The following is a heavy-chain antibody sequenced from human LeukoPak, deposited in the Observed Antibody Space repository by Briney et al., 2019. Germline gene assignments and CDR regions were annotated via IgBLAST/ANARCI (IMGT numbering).Heavy chain of an antibody. Sequence: GGSLRLSCSASGFTFSSYAMHWGRQAPGKGLEYVSAISSNGGSTYYADSVKGRFTISRDNSKNTLYLQMSSLRAEDTAVYYCVKGEYSSSFDYWGQGTLVTVSS. CDR1: GFTFSSYA. D-gene: IGHD6-6*01. J-gene: IGHJ4*02. CDR3: VKGEYSSSFDY. CDR2: ISSNGGST. V-gene: IGHV3-64D*09.